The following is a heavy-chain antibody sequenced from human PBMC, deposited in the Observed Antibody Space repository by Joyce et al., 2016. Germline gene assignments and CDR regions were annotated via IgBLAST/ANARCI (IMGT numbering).Heavy chain of an antibody. J-gene: IGHJ4*02. CDR1: GFTFDDYT. CDR2: ISWEGGST. D-gene: IGHD3-3*01. Sequence: EVQLVESGGVVVQPGWSLRLSCAASGFTFDDYTMHWVRQAPGKGREWVSLISWEGGSTYYADSVKGRFTISRDNSKNSLYLQMNSLRTEDTALYYCAKDRGGFGVVISSYLDYWGQGTLVTVSS. CDR3: AKDRGGFGVVISSYLDY. V-gene: IGHV3-43*01.